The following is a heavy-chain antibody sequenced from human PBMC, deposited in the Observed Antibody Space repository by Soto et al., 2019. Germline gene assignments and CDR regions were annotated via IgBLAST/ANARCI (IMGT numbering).Heavy chain of an antibody. CDR2: ISAHNGNT. CDR1: GYTFTSYG. V-gene: IGHV1-18*01. CDR3: ARWWPLSTEYGMDV. Sequence: QVQLVQSGAEVKKPGASVKVSCKASGYTFTSYGISWVRQAPGQGLEWMGWISAHNGNTNYAHKLQGRVTMTTDTSTITAYMELRRLRSDYTAVYYWARWWPLSTEYGMDVWGQGTTVTVSS. J-gene: IGHJ6*02. D-gene: IGHD2-15*01.